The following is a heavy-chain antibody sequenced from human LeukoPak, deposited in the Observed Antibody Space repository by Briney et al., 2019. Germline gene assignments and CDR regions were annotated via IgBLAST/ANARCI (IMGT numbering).Heavy chain of an antibody. J-gene: IGHJ4*02. V-gene: IGHV1-2*02. CDR3: ARDLYYFDY. CDR1: GYTFTGYY. CDR2: INPNSGGT. Sequence: ASVKVSCKASGYTFTGYYMHWVRQAPGQGLEWMGWINPNSGGTNYAQKFQGRVTMTTDTSTSTAYMELRSLRSDDTAVYYCARDLYYFDYWGQGTLVTVSS.